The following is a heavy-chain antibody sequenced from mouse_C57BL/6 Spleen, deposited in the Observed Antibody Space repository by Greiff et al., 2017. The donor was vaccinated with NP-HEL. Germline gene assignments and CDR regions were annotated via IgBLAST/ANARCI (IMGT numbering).Heavy chain of an antibody. J-gene: IGHJ4*01. V-gene: IGHV1-81*01. CDR3: ARYDYEGLYAMDY. CDR1: GYTFTSYG. CDR2: IYPRSGNT. Sequence: VQLQESGAELARPGASVKLSCKASGYTFTSYGISWVKQRPGQGLEWIGEIYPRSGNTYYNEKFKGKATLTADKSSSTAYMELRSLTSEDSAVYFCARYDYEGLYAMDYWGQGTSVTVSS. D-gene: IGHD2-4*01.